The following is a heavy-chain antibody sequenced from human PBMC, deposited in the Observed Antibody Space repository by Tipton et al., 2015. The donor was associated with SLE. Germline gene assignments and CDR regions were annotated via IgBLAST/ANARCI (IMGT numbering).Heavy chain of an antibody. V-gene: IGHV4-59*12. Sequence: TLSLTCTVSGGSISSYYWSWLRQPPGKGLEWIGYIYYRGSTNYNPSLKSRVTISVDTSKNQFSLKLSSVTAADTAVYYCARRSTIVATDGGFDYWGQGTLLTVSS. CDR2: IYYRGST. CDR1: GGSISSYY. J-gene: IGHJ4*02. CDR3: ARRSTIVATDGGFDY. D-gene: IGHD5-12*01.